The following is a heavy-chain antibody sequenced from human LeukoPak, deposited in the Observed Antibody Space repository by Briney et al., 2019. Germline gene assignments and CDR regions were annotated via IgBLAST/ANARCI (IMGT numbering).Heavy chain of an antibody. CDR1: GGTFSSYA. CDR2: IIPIFGTA. J-gene: IGHJ1*01. Sequence: SVKVSCKASGGTFSSYAISWVRQAPGQGLEWMGGIIPIFGTANYAQKFRGRVTITADKSTRTAYMELSSLRSEDTAVYYCAKAPWGGSGPIQHWGQGTLVTVSS. V-gene: IGHV1-69*06. CDR3: AKAPWGGSGPIQH. D-gene: IGHD6-19*01.